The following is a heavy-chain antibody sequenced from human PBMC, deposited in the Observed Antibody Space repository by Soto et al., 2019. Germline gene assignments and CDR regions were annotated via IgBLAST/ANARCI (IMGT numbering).Heavy chain of an antibody. V-gene: IGHV3-33*01. D-gene: IGHD3-3*01. CDR2: IWYDGSNE. CDR3: GRDIYDFWSGYSYYYGMDV. J-gene: IGHJ6*02. Sequence: GGSLRLSCAASGFIFSSYGMNWVRQAPGKGLEWVAIIWYDGSNEYYADSVKGRFTISRDNSKNTLYLQMNSLRAEDTAVYYCGRDIYDFWSGYSYYYGMDVWGQGTTVTVSS. CDR1: GFIFSSYG.